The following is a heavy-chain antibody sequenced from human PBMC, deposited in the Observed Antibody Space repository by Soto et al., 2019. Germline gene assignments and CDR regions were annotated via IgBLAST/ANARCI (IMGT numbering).Heavy chain of an antibody. Sequence: GGSLRLSCAASGYTFTSYAMHWVRQAPGQRLEWMGWINAGNGNTKYSQKFQGRVTITRDTSASTAYMELSSLRSEDTAVYYCARPRVYSYGWYYFDYWGQGTLVTVSS. CDR3: ARPRVYSYGWYYFDY. J-gene: IGHJ4*02. D-gene: IGHD5-18*01. V-gene: IGHV1-3*01. CDR1: GYTFTSYA. CDR2: INAGNGNT.